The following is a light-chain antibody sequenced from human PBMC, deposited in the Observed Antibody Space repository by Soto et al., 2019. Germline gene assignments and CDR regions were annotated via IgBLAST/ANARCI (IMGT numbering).Light chain of an antibody. J-gene: IGKJ1*01. Sequence: IQMTHSPSSLSALVVDGVTSTFLSSQGISTYLNFYQQKPGKDHKVLIYAAYSLRSGVKSRFSGSGSETDFTLTIRSMQPEDFATYSCQQSNSIKWKVGNGTKVDI. CDR3: QQSNSIKWK. CDR2: AAY. CDR1: QGISTY. V-gene: IGKV1-39*01.